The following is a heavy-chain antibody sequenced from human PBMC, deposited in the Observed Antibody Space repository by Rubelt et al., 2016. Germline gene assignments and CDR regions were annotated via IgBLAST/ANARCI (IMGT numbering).Heavy chain of an antibody. CDR3: ASLSVPPYF. D-gene: IGHD4-17*01. Sequence: EVQLVESGGGLVQPGGSLRLSCAASGFTFSSNGMDWVRQGPGKGLEWVAYISGSGERIYYADSVKGRFTIFRDNDNDTLYLQVNSLRADDAAVYYCASLSVPPYFWGQGTLVTVSS. CDR2: ISGSGERI. J-gene: IGHJ4*02. V-gene: IGHV3-48*03. CDR1: GFTFSSNG.